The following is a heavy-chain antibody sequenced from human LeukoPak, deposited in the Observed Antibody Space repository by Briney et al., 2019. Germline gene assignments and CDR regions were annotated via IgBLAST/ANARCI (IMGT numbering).Heavy chain of an antibody. D-gene: IGHD2-2*02. V-gene: IGHV3-23*01. CDR3: AQHTHFYYGMDV. CDR1: GFTFSSYA. J-gene: IGHJ6*02. CDR2: ISGSGGST. Sequence: GGSLILSCAASGFTFSSYAMSWVRQAPGKGLEWVSAISGSGGSTYYADSVKGRFTISRDNSKNTLYLQMNSLRAEDMAVYYCAQHTHFYYGMDVWGQGTTVTVSS.